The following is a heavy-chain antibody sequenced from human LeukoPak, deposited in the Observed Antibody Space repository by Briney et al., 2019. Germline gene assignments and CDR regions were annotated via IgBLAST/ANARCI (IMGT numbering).Heavy chain of an antibody. D-gene: IGHD3-10*01. J-gene: IGHJ4*02. CDR3: ARLSGLLWFGESLTFDY. V-gene: IGHV5-51*01. CDR1: GYSFTSYW. Sequence: PGESLQISCKGSGYSFTSYWIGWVRQMPGKGLEWMGIIYPGDSDTRYSPSFQGQVTISADKSISTAYLQWSSLKASDTAMYYCARLSGLLWFGESLTFDYWGQGTLVTVSS. CDR2: IYPGDSDT.